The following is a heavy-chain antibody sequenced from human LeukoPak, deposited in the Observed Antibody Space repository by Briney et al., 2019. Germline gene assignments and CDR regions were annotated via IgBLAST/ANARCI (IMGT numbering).Heavy chain of an antibody. V-gene: IGHV3-13*01. CDR2: IGTAGDT. D-gene: IGHD1-1*01. Sequence: PGGSLRLSCAASGFTFSDYDMHWVRQATGKGLEWVSAIGTAGDTYYTGSVKGRFTTSRENAKNSLYLQMNSLRAGDTAVYYCARVAKERVGGVYYFDYWGQGTWSPSPQ. CDR3: ARVAKERVGGVYYFDY. J-gene: IGHJ4*02. CDR1: GFTFSDYD.